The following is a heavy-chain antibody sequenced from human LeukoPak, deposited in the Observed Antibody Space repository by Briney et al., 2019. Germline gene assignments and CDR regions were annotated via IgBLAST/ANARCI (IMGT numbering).Heavy chain of an antibody. D-gene: IGHD5-18*01. CDR2: INWNGGST. Sequence: PGGSLRLSCAASGFTFDDYGMSWVRQAPGKGLEWVSGINWNGGSTGYADSVKGRFTISRDNAKNSLYLQMNSLRAEDTALYYCARDGWGYSYREGAGFDYWGQGTLVTVSS. V-gene: IGHV3-20*04. CDR1: GFTFDDYG. CDR3: ARDGWGYSYREGAGFDY. J-gene: IGHJ4*02.